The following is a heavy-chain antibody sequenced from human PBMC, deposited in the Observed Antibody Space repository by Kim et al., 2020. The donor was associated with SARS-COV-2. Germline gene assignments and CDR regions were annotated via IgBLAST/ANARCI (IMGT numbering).Heavy chain of an antibody. CDR3: ARARRIAARRTTHFDY. CDR2: IYYSGST. J-gene: IGHJ4*02. Sequence: SETLSLTCTVSGGSISSGDYYWSWIRQPPGKGLEWIGYIYYSGSTYYNPSLKSRVTISVDTSKNKFTLKLSSVTAADTAVYYCARARRIAARRTTHFDYWGQGTLVTVSS. D-gene: IGHD6-6*01. CDR1: GGSISSGDYY. V-gene: IGHV4-30-4*01.